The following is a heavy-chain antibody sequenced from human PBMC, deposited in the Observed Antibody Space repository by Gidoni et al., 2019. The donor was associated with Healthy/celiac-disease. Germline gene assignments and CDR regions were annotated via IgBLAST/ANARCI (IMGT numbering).Heavy chain of an antibody. CDR3: ARHWGYCSGGSCYPGAGHDYGGDY. V-gene: IGHV4-39*01. J-gene: IGHJ4*02. CDR1: GGPISRSSSY. D-gene: IGHD2-15*01. CDR2: IYYSGST. Sequence: LLLQVSGPALAKPSETLSLTCTVSGGPISRSSSYLAWIRHPPGKGLEWIGSIYYSGSTYYNPSLKSRVTITVDTSKNQVSLKLSSVTAADAAVYYCARHWGYCSGGSCYPGAGHDYGGDYWGQGTLVTVSS.